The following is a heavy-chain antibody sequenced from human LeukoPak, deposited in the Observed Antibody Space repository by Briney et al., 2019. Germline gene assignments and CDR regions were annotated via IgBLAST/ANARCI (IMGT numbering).Heavy chain of an antibody. D-gene: IGHD1-14*01. Sequence: PGGSLRLSCAGSGFTFGGYSMPWFRQTPGKGLEWVAVIAYDGSRAFYADSVKGRFTISRDNSKKTMSVQMDDLRAEDTAVYYCTRYNNDHFDYWGQGTLVTVSS. V-gene: IGHV3-33*01. CDR1: GFTFGGYS. J-gene: IGHJ4*02. CDR3: TRYNNDHFDY. CDR2: IAYDGSRA.